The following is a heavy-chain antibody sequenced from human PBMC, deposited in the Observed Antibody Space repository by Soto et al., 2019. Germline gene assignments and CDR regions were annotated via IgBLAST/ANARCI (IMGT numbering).Heavy chain of an antibody. J-gene: IGHJ4*02. CDR1: GDSFTNTNW. CDR2: IYHSGAT. V-gene: IGHV4-4*02. D-gene: IGHD3-3*01. Sequence: QVQLQESGPGLLKPSETLSLTCTVSGDSFTNTNWWSWVRQSPGQGREWIGEIYHSGATNYNPSLKSRLTMSIDKSKNEFSLKLNSVTAADTAVYYCAKRSLRRLRFLETNWGQGTLVTVSS. CDR3: AKRSLRRLRFLETN.